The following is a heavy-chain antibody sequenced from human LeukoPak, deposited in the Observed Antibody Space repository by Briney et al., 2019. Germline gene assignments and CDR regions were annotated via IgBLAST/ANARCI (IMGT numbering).Heavy chain of an antibody. CDR2: ISAYNGNT. CDR3: ARFIPTVTTKDGWFDP. CDR1: GYTFTSYG. J-gene: IGHJ5*02. D-gene: IGHD4-11*01. Sequence: GASVKVSCKASGYTFTSYGISWVRQAPGQGLEWMGWISAYNGNTNYAQKLQGRVTMTTDTSTSTAYMELRSLRSDDTAVYYCARFIPTVTTKDGWFDPWGQGTLVTVSS. V-gene: IGHV1-18*01.